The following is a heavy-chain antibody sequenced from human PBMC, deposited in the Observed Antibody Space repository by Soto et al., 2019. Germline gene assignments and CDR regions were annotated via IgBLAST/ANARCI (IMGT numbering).Heavy chain of an antibody. CDR1: GYTFTSYA. V-gene: IGHV1-3*01. D-gene: IGHD3-10*02. J-gene: IGHJ4*02. CDR2: INAVNGNT. Sequence: ASVKVSCKASGYTFTSYAMHWVRQAPGQRLEWMGWINAVNGNTKYSQKFQGRVTITRDTSASTAYMELSSLRSEDTAVYYCTRGMFTIDYWGQGTLVTVSS. CDR3: TRGMFTIDY.